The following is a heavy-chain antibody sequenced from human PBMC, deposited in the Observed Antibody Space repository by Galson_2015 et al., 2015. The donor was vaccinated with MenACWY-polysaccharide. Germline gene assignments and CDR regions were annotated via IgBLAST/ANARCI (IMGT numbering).Heavy chain of an antibody. CDR3: VVGAHFDY. CDR2: ISSSSSTI. V-gene: IGHV3-48*02. CDR1: GFTFSSYR. Sequence: SLRLSCAASGFTFSSYRMNWVRQAPGKGLEWVSYISSSSSTIYYADSVKGRFTISRDNAKYSLYLQMNSLRDEDTAVYYCVVGAHFDYWGREPWSPSPQ. J-gene: IGHJ4*02. D-gene: IGHD1-26*01.